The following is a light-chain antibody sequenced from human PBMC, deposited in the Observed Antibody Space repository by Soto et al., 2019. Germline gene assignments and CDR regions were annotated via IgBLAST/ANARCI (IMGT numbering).Light chain of an antibody. CDR2: GAS. CDR3: QQYGSSPPT. J-gene: IGKJ1*01. V-gene: IGKV3-20*01. Sequence: EMVMTQSTATLSVSPGERATLSCRASQSVSSNLAWYQQKPGQAPRLLIYGASSRATGTPDRFSGSGSGTDFTLTINRLEPEDFALYYCQQYGSSPPTFGQGTKVDI. CDR1: QSVSSN.